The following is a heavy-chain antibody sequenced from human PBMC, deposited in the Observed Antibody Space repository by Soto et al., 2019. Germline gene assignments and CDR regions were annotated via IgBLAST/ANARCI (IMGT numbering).Heavy chain of an antibody. CDR1: GFSFSNYW. J-gene: IGHJ1*01. V-gene: IGHV3-7*01. CDR2: IKNDGSDK. D-gene: IGHD2-21*02. CDR3: ARRELVSCGGYCYSKYFQY. Sequence: GGSLRLSCAASGFSFSNYWMTWVRQAPGKGLEWVANIKNDGSDKYYGASVKGRFTISRDNAKNSLYLQMDSLRAEDTAVYYCARRELVSCGGYCYSKYFQYWGQGTLVTVSS.